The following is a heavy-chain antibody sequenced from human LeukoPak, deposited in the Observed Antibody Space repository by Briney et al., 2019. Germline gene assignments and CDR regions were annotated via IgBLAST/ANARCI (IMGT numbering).Heavy chain of an antibody. J-gene: IGHJ4*02. V-gene: IGHV3-20*04. CDR1: GFIFDDYG. CDR2: INWSGGST. CDR3: AAASPGASH. Sequence: PGGSLRLSCAASGFIFDDYGMSWVRQVPGRGLEWVSGINWSGGSTSFADSVKGRFTISRDNAKNSLYLQMNSLRAEDTALYYCAAASPGASHWGQGTLVTVSS. D-gene: IGHD3-10*01.